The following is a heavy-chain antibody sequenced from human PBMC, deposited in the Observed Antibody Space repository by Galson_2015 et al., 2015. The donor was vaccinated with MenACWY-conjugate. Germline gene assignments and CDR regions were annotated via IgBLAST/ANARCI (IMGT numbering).Heavy chain of an antibody. CDR3: ARLPSTNSWYWYFDL. J-gene: IGHJ2*01. V-gene: IGHV4-39*01. CDR2: IYYSGDT. Sequence: TLSLTCTASGGSISSSNYYWGWIRQPPGKGLEWIGNIYYSGDTYYNPPLKSRVSISVDTSKNQFSLKLSSVSAADTAVYYCARLPSTNSWYWYFDLWGRGTLVTVSS. D-gene: IGHD2-2*01. CDR1: GGSISSSNYY.